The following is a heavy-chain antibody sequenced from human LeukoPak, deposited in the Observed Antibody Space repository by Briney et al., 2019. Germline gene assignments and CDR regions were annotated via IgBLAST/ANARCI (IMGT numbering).Heavy chain of an antibody. D-gene: IGHD6-6*01. CDR2: INPNSGGT. Sequence: ASVKVSCKASGYTFTGYYMHWVRQAPGQGLEWMGWINPNSGGTNYAQKFQGRVTMTRVTSISTAYMELSRLRSDDTAVYYCARVGPARQPLFDYWGQGTLVTVSS. CDR1: GYTFTGYY. J-gene: IGHJ4*02. CDR3: ARVGPARQPLFDY. V-gene: IGHV1-2*02.